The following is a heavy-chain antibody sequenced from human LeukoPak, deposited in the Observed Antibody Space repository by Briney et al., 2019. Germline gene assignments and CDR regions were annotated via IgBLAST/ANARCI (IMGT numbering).Heavy chain of an antibody. J-gene: IGHJ4*02. Sequence: SETLSLTCAVYGGSFSGYYWSWIRQPPGKGLEWIGEVNHSGSTNYNPSLKSRVTISVDTSKNQFSLKLSSVTAADTAVYYCARRPTIAAAASDYWGQGTLVTVSS. D-gene: IGHD6-13*01. CDR1: GGSFSGYY. CDR2: VNHSGST. V-gene: IGHV4-34*01. CDR3: ARRPTIAAAASDY.